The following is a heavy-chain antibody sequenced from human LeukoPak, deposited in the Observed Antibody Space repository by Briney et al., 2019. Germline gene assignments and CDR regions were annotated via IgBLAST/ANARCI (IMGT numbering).Heavy chain of an antibody. CDR2: ISYDGSNK. D-gene: IGHD2-2*01. J-gene: IGHJ6*03. CDR1: GFTFSSYG. V-gene: IGHV3-30*02. CDR3: AKGSYAPPVRSYYYYMDV. Sequence: HPGGSLRLSCAASGFTFSSYGIHWVRQAPGKGLEWVAFISYDGSNKYHADSVKGRFTISRDNSKNTVYLQMNSLRAEDTAVYFCAKGSYAPPVRSYYYYMDVWGKGTTVTISS.